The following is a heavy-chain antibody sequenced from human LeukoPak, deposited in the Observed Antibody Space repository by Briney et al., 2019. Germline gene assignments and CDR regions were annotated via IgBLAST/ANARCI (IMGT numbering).Heavy chain of an antibody. CDR1: GGTFSSYA. V-gene: IGHV1-69*13. CDR3: ARDYVATGSYSSGERVY. D-gene: IGHD1-26*01. Sequence: SVKVSCKASGGTFSSYAISWVRQAPGQGLEWMGGIIPIFGTANYAQKFQGRVTITADESTSTAYMELSSLRSEDTAVYYCARDYVATGSYSSGERVYWGQGTLVTVSS. J-gene: IGHJ4*02. CDR2: IIPIFGTA.